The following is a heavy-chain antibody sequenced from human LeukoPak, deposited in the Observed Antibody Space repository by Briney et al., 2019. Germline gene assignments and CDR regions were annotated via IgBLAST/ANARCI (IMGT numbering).Heavy chain of an antibody. CDR1: GGSVSSGSYY. CDR2: LFYCGRT. Sequence: SVAVSLTCTVSGGSVSSGSYYWSWIRQPPGKGLEWIGYLFYCGRTNYNHSLKSRVTMSVDTSKNQFSLPLSSVTAADTAVYYCARADCSGGSCYAFDIWGQGTMVTVS. CDR3: ARADCSGGSCYAFDI. V-gene: IGHV4-61*01. D-gene: IGHD2-15*01. J-gene: IGHJ3*02.